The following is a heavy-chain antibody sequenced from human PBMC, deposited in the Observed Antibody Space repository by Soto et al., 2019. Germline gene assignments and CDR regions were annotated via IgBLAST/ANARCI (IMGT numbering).Heavy chain of an antibody. Sequence: QVQLLESGGGVVQPGRSLRLSCAASGFTFSNYGMNWVRQAPGKGLDWVAVISYDGSIEYYSESVKGRFTMSRDNSENTVYLQMTSLRTEDTAVYYGGRDCVCFGAHQIDIWGQGTLVTVSS. D-gene: IGHD3-10*01. J-gene: IGHJ4*02. V-gene: IGHV3-30*03. CDR3: GRDCVCFGAHQIDI. CDR1: GFTFSNYG. CDR2: ISYDGSIE.